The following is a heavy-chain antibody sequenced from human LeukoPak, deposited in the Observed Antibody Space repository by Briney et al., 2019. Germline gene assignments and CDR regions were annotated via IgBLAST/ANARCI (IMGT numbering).Heavy chain of an antibody. D-gene: IGHD3-10*01. Sequence: PSETLSLTCTVSGGSISSYYWSWIRQPPGKGLEWIGYLYYSGNTNYNPSLKSRVTISVDTSKNQFSLKLSSVTAADTAVYYCARGRRWFGDPCYMDVWGKGTTVTISS. CDR2: LYYSGNT. V-gene: IGHV4-59*01. CDR1: GGSISSYY. CDR3: ARGRRWFGDPCYMDV. J-gene: IGHJ6*03.